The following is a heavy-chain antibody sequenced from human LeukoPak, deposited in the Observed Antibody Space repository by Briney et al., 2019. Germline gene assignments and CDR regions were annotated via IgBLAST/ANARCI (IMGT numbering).Heavy chain of an antibody. CDR2: ISTSSSYI. V-gene: IGHV3-21*01. CDR3: ARDLRPYSGYNDLAFDI. J-gene: IGHJ3*02. Sequence: PGGSLRLSCAASGFTFSSYTMNWVRQAPGKGLEWVSFISTSSSYIYYADSVKGRFTISRDNAKNSLYLQMNSLRAEDTAVYYCARDLRPYSGYNDLAFDIWGQGTMVTVSS. CDR1: GFTFSSYT. D-gene: IGHD5-12*01.